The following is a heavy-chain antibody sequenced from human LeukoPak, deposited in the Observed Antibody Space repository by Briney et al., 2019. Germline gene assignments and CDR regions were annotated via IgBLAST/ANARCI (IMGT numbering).Heavy chain of an antibody. D-gene: IGHD3-22*01. Sequence: SETLSLTCTVSGGSISSYYWSWIRQPPGKGLEWIGYIYYSGSTNYNPSLKSRVTISVDTSKNQFPLKLSSVTAADTAVYYCARGTYDSSGIRLDYWGQGTLVTVSS. CDR2: IYYSGST. CDR3: ARGTYDSSGIRLDY. V-gene: IGHV4-59*01. J-gene: IGHJ4*02. CDR1: GGSISSYY.